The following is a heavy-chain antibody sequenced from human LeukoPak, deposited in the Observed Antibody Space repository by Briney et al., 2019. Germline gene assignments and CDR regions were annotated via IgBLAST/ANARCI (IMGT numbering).Heavy chain of an antibody. CDR1: GFTFNDYY. CDR3: ATDGAGFDT. CDR2: INIGGTNT. V-gene: IGHV3-11*01. Sequence: GGSLRLSCAASGFTFNDYYKSWIRQAPGKGLEWLSYINIGGTNTHYADSVKGRFTISRDNAKKSLYLEMNNLRAEDTAVYYCATDGAGFDTWGQGVLVTVSS. J-gene: IGHJ5*02.